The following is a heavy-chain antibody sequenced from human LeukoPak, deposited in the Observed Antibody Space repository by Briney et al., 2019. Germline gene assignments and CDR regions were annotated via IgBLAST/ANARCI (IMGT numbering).Heavy chain of an antibody. D-gene: IGHD2/OR15-2a*01. CDR2: TYYRSKWSN. CDR1: GDRVSSNSVT. J-gene: IGHJ4*02. Sequence: SQTLSLTCAISGDRVSSNSVTWNWIRQSPSRGLEWLGRTYYRSKWSNDYAVSVKSRITINPDTSKNQFSLQLTSVTPEDTAVYYCARVIGGLFDYWGQGTLVTVSS. V-gene: IGHV6-1*01. CDR3: ARVIGGLFDY.